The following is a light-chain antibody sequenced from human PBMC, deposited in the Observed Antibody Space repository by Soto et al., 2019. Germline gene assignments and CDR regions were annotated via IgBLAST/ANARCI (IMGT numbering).Light chain of an antibody. CDR2: EGN. CDR1: SGDIGTYYL. J-gene: IGLJ2*01. CDR3: CSYAGRSTVI. V-gene: IGLV2-23*01. Sequence: QSALTQPASVSESPGQSITISCTGTSGDIGTYYLVSWYQQHPGRAPKLIIFEGNKRPSGVSNRFSASKSGNTASLAISGLQAEDEADYHCCSYAGRSTVICGGGTKLTVL.